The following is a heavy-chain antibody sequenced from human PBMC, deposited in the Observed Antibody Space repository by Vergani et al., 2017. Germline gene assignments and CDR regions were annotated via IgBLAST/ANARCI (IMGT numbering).Heavy chain of an antibody. CDR2: ISGRGGSK. CDR1: GFTLSSFA. D-gene: IGHD6-19*01. Sequence: EVQLLESGGGLVQPGGSLRLSCAASGFTLSSFAMTWVRQAPGKGREWGPVISGRGGSKYYADSVKGRLTISRDNSKNTLYLQMNSLRAEDTAVYYCAKDSVAVAGHAGAFDIWGQGTMVTVSS. V-gene: IGHV3-23*01. J-gene: IGHJ3*02. CDR3: AKDSVAVAGHAGAFDI.